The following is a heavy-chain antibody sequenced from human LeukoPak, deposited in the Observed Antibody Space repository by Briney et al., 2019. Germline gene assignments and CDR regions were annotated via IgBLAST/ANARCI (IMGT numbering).Heavy chain of an antibody. D-gene: IGHD3-9*01. J-gene: IGHJ6*04. V-gene: IGHV3-11*06. CDR1: GFRVSGYD. Sequence: GGSLRLSCAASGFRVSGYDLNWIRQAPGKGLEWIAYISISSSNIHYADSVRGRFTISRDNANNSLYLQLSSLRVEDTAVYYCAREYYGVIFSHYLDVWSKGTTVTVSS. CDR2: ISISSSNI. CDR3: AREYYGVIFSHYLDV.